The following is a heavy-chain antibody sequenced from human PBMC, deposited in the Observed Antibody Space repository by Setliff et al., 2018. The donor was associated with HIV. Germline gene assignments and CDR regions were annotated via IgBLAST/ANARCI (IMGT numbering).Heavy chain of an antibody. CDR3: AKQGYADSLYAFDV. J-gene: IGHJ3*01. Sequence: ASVKVSCKASGGTFSSYAISWVRQAPGQGLELMGRIHPNTGSTNYLQKFQGRVSITRDTSMSTVYMTLTGLTSDGTAVYYCAKQGYADSLYAFDVWGQGTMVTVSS. D-gene: IGHD3-16*01. CDR1: GGTFSSYA. V-gene: IGHV1-2*06. CDR2: IHPNTGST.